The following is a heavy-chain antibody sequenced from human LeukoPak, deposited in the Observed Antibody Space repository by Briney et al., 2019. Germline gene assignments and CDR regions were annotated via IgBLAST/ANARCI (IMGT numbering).Heavy chain of an antibody. CDR3: ARDEQLALDY. CDR2: ISSSSSYI. D-gene: IGHD6-6*01. Sequence: TGGSLRLSCAASEFRFSIYAMSWVRQAPGKGLEWVSSISSSSSYIYYADSVKGRFTISRDNAKNSLYLQMNSLRAEDTAVYYCARDEQLALDYWGQGTLVTVSS. J-gene: IGHJ4*02. CDR1: EFRFSIYA. V-gene: IGHV3-21*01.